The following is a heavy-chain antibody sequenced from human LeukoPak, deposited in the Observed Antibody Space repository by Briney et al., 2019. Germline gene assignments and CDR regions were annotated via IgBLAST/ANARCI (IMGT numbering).Heavy chain of an antibody. Sequence: SETLSLTCTVSGGSISSYYWSWIRQPAGKGLEWIGRIYTSGSTNYNPSLKSRVTMSVDTSKNQFSLKLGSVTAADTAVYYCARDPGEAHTTVVPAAIWGQGTLVTVSS. CDR3: ARDPGEAHTTVVPAAI. V-gene: IGHV4-4*07. CDR1: GGSISSYY. J-gene: IGHJ4*02. D-gene: IGHD2-2*01. CDR2: IYTSGST.